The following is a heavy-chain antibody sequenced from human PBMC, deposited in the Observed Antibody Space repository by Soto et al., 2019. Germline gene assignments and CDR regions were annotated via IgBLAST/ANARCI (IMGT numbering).Heavy chain of an antibody. CDR1: GFLFSTYS. Sequence: GGSLRLSCAASGFLFSTYSMHLVRQSPGKGLEWVSSISGSLGYVHYADSVKGRFTVSRDNIGTSLYLQMDSLRAEDTAVYYCAREGVHNYTAYNLDNWGLGTRVTVSS. V-gene: IGHV3-21*01. D-gene: IGHD4-4*01. CDR2: ISGSLGYV. J-gene: IGHJ4*02. CDR3: AREGVHNYTAYNLDN.